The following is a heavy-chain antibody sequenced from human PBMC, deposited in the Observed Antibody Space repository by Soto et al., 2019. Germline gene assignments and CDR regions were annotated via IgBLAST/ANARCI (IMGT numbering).Heavy chain of an antibody. Sequence: PGGSLRLACAASGFTFRSYAMGWVRQAPVKGLEWDSGIRSSGGTTYYADTEKGRFTISRDNSNNLLYLLMNSMRAVVAVGYYCFFSMRVHGRYLKWLPHHRTFAIWGQGIRVSVSS. J-gene: IGHJ3*02. V-gene: IGHV3-23*01. D-gene: IGHD3-3*01. CDR3: FFSMRVHGRYLKWLPHHRTFAI. CDR1: GFTFRSYA. CDR2: IRSSGGTT.